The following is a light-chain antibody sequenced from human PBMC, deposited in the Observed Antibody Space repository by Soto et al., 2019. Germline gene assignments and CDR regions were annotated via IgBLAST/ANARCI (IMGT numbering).Light chain of an antibody. Sequence: QAVVTQEPSLTVSPGGTVTLTGGSSTGAVTSGHYPHWFQQKPGQAPRTLIYDTNIRHSWTPARFSGSLLGGKAALTLSGAQPEDEADYYCLVIYTGVGEVFGAGTKLTVL. CDR2: DTN. V-gene: IGLV7-46*01. CDR3: LVIYTGVGEV. CDR1: TGAVTSGHY. J-gene: IGLJ1*01.